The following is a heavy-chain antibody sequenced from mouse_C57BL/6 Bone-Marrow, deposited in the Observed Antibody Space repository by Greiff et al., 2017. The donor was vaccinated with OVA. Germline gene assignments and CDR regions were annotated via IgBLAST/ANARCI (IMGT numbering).Heavy chain of an antibody. J-gene: IGHJ3*01. D-gene: IGHD2-4*01. CDR2: ISSGGSYT. CDR1: EFTFSSYG. V-gene: IGHV5-6*01. Sequence: EVQRVESGGDLVKPGGSLKLSCAASEFTFSSYGMSWVRQTPDKRLEWVATISSGGSYTYYPDSVKGRFTISRDNAKNTLYLQMSSLKSEDTAMYYCATMITAWFAYWGQGTLVTVSA. CDR3: ATMITAWFAY.